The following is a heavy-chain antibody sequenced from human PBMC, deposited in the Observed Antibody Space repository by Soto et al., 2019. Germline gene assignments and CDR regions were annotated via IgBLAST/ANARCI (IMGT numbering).Heavy chain of an antibody. V-gene: IGHV3-11*06. CDR3: ARDFSGYDFNYYYGMDV. CDR2: ISSSSSYT. J-gene: IGHJ6*02. Sequence: PGGSLRLSGAASGFTFSDYYMSWIRQAPGKGLEWVSYISSSSSYTNYADSVKGRFTISRDNAKNSLYLQMNSLRAEDTAVYYCARDFSGYDFNYYYGMDVWGQGTTVTVSS. CDR1: GFTFSDYY. D-gene: IGHD5-12*01.